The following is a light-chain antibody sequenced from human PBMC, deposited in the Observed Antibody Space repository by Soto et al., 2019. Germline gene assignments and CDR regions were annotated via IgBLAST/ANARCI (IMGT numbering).Light chain of an antibody. V-gene: IGKV1-5*03. CDR2: KTS. CDR3: QQYDSYPLT. J-gene: IGKJ4*01. Sequence: DIQMTQSPSTLSASVGDRVTITCRASQSISSLLAWYQKKPGKAPNLLIYKTSSLESGVPSRFSGSGSGTEFTLTVNSLQPDDFATYYCQQYDSYPLTFGGGTKVEIK. CDR1: QSISSL.